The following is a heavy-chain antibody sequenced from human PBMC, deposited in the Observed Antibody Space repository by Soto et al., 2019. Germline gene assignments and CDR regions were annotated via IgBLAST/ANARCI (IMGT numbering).Heavy chain of an antibody. V-gene: IGHV3-21*01. CDR3: TRDASRDSSARGWFDP. CDR2: ISSNSAYI. J-gene: IGHJ5*02. D-gene: IGHD6-13*01. CDR1: GFTFRSFT. Sequence: GGSLRLSCAASGFTFRSFTMNWVRQAPGTGLEWVSTISSNSAYIYYTDALRGRFTISRDNAKNSLHLQMNSLRAEDTAVYYCTRDASRDSSARGWFDPWGPGTLVTVPS.